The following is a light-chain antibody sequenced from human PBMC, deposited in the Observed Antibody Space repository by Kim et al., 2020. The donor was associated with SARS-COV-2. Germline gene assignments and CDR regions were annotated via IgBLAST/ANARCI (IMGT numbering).Light chain of an antibody. CDR3: KSRNSSGNLYV. Sequence: SSELTQDPAVSVALGQTVRITCQGDSLRNYYANWYQQKPGQAPVLVIYDKNNRPSGIPDRFSGSKSGNTASLTITGAQAEDEADYYCKSRNSSGNLYVFG. CDR2: DKN. J-gene: IGLJ1*01. CDR1: SLRNYY. V-gene: IGLV3-19*01.